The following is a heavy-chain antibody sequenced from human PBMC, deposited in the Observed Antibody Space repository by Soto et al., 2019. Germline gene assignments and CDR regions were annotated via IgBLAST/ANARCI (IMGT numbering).Heavy chain of an antibody. CDR2: IWYDGSNK. CDR1: GFTFSSYG. V-gene: IGHV3-33*03. D-gene: IGHD2-2*01. CDR3: AKADCSSSSCYTVDH. Sequence: SLRLSCAASGFTFSSYGMHWVRQAPGKGLEWVAVIWYDGSNKYYADSVKGRFTISRDNSKNSLYLQMNSLTTEDTALYFCAKADCSSSSCYTVDHWGQGTLVTVSS. J-gene: IGHJ4*02.